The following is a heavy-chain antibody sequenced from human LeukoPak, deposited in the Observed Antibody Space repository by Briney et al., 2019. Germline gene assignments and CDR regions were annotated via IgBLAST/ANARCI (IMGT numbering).Heavy chain of an antibody. CDR1: GFTFSTYW. D-gene: IGHD3-10*01. V-gene: IGHV3-7*01. J-gene: IGHJ4*02. Sequence: GGSLRLSCAASGFTFSTYWMSWVRQAPGKGLEWVANIRQDGSDKYYVDSVKGRFTISRDNAKNSLYLQMNSLRAEDTAVYYCAKAIWVAATSSWFCLDYWGQGTLVTVSS. CDR3: AKAIWVAATSSWFCLDY. CDR2: IRQDGSDK.